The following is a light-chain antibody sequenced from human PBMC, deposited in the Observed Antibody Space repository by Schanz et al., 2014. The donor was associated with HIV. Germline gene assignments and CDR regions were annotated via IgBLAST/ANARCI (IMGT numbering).Light chain of an antibody. J-gene: IGLJ2*01. CDR1: SSNIGAGYD. Sequence: QSVLTQPPSVSGAPGQRVTISCTGSSSNIGAGYDVHWYQQPPGTAPKLLIYGNSNRPSGVPDRFSGSKSGTSASLAITGLQAEDEADYYCSSHAGRNSFVVFGGGTKLTVL. CDR2: GNS. V-gene: IGLV1-40*01. CDR3: SSHAGRNSFVV.